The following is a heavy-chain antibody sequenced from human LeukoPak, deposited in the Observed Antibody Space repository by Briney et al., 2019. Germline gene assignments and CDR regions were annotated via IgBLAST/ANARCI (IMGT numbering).Heavy chain of an antibody. V-gene: IGHV3-53*01. CDR2: IYVGGST. J-gene: IGHJ4*02. Sequence: GGSLRLSCAASGFTVSNSYMSWVRQAPGGGLEWVSLIYVGGSTFYAGSVKGRFTISRDNSKNTLYLQMDSLRAEDTAIYYCTRAALNDYAANWGQGSLVTVSS. CDR3: TRAALNDYAAN. D-gene: IGHD4-17*01. CDR1: GFTVSNSY.